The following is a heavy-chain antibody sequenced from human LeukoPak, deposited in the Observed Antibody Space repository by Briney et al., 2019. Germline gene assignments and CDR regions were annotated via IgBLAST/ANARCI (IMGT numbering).Heavy chain of an antibody. CDR2: ISAYNGNT. J-gene: IGHJ4*02. V-gene: IGHV1-18*01. CDR1: GYTFTSYG. CDR3: ARDSQYYYDSSGYYYYFDY. Sequence: GASVTVSCKASGYTFTSYGISWVRQAPGQGLEWMGWISAYNGNTNYAQKLQGRVTMTTDTSTSTAYMELRSLRSDDTAVYYCARDSQYYYDSSGYYYYFDYWGQGTLVTVSS. D-gene: IGHD3-22*01.